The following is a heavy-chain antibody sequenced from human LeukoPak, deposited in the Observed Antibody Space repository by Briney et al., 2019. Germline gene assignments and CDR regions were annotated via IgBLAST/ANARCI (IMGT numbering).Heavy chain of an antibody. CDR3: VRDPHCSSTSCYGPLIGWFDP. D-gene: IGHD2-2*01. V-gene: IGHV1-24*01. CDR1: VYTLTELS. Sequence: ASVKVSCKVSVYTLTELSMHWVRQAPAKGLEWMGGFDLEAGETIYAQKFQGRVTMIRDTSTSTVYMELSSLRSEDTAVYYCVRDPHCSSTSCYGPLIGWFDPWGQGTLVTVSS. J-gene: IGHJ5*02. CDR2: FDLEAGET.